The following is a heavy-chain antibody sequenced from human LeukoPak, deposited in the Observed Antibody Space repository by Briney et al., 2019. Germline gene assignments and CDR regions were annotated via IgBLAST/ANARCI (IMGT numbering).Heavy chain of an antibody. D-gene: IGHD2-15*01. CDR2: IYYSGST. CDR1: GGSISSSSYY. V-gene: IGHV4-39*01. CDR3: AAGGRESFDY. Sequence: SETLSLTCTVSGGSISSSSYYWGWIRQPPGKGLEWIGSIYYSGSTYYNPSLKSRVTISVDTSKNQFSLKLSSVTAADTAVYYCAAGGRESFDYWGQGTLVTVSS. J-gene: IGHJ4*02.